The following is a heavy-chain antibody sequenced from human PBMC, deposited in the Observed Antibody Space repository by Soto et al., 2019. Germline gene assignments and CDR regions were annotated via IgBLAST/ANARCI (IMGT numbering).Heavy chain of an antibody. D-gene: IGHD2-15*01. CDR2: ISWNSGSI. J-gene: IGHJ5*02. V-gene: IGHV3-9*01. Sequence: GGSLRLSCAASGFTFDDYAMHWVRQAPGKGLEWVSGISWNSGSIGYADSVKGRFTISRDNSKNTLYLQMNSLRAEDTAVYYCARDPSTGYCSGGSCYSGWFDPWGQGTLVTVSS. CDR3: ARDPSTGYCSGGSCYSGWFDP. CDR1: GFTFDDYA.